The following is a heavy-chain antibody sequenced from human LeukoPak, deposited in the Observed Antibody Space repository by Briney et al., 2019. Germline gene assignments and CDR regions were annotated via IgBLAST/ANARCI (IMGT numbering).Heavy chain of an antibody. J-gene: IGHJ3*02. CDR3: ARGPILVEVPAAMKVDAFDI. CDR1: GGSFSGYY. CDR2: INHSGST. V-gene: IGHV4-34*01. D-gene: IGHD2-2*01. Sequence: SETLSLTCAVYGGSFSGYYWSWIRQPPGKGLEWIGEINHSGSTNYNPSLKSRVTISVDTSKNQFSLKLSSVTAADTAVYYCARGPILVEVPAAMKVDAFDIWGQGTMVTVSS.